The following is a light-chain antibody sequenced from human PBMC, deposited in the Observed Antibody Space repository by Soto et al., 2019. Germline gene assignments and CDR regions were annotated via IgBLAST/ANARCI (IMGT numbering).Light chain of an antibody. J-gene: IGKJ1*01. CDR2: GAS. CDR1: QGISDF. CDR3: LKYDRAPWT. V-gene: IGKV1-27*01. Sequence: DVQMTQSPSSLSASVGDRVTITCRASQGISDFLAWYQQKPGKVPQVLIYGASTLQSGVPSRFSGSGSGTDFTLTISSLQPEDVATYYGLKYDRAPWTFGPGTKVEI.